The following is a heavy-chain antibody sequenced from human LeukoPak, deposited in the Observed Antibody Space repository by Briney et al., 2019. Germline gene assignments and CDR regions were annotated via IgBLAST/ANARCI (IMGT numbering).Heavy chain of an antibody. D-gene: IGHD4-23*01. V-gene: IGHV4-34*01. CDR2: INHSGST. CDR3: ARVRDQRWQRGYVDY. J-gene: IGHJ4*02. CDR1: GDSFSDYD. Sequence: SETLSLTCAVFGDSFSDYDWSWIRQPPGKGLEWIGEINHSGSTNFNPSLKSRVSMLVDTTKNQFSLRLTSLTAADTAVYYCARVRDQRWQRGYVDYWGQGTLVTVSS.